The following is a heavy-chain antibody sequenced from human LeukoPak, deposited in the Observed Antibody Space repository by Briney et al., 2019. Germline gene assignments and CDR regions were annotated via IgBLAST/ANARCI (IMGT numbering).Heavy chain of an antibody. D-gene: IGHD1-1*01. CDR2: SSYDGNID. CDR3: AKAGGHLEHGFGYFEY. V-gene: IGHV3-30*04. Sequence: PGGSLRLSCAASGFTFSKSAVHWVRQGPGKGLEWVAVSSYDGNIDYYADSVKGRFTLSRDNSKNTLYLLMNSLRSVDTAVYYCAKAGGHLEHGFGYFEYWGQGTLVTVSS. CDR1: GFTFSKSA. J-gene: IGHJ4*02.